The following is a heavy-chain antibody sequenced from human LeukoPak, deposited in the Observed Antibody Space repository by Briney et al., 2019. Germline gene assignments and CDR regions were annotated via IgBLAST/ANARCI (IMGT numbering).Heavy chain of an antibody. V-gene: IGHV3-30-3*01. D-gene: IGHD2-8*01. CDR3: AREPLYAALDY. CDR2: ISYDGSNK. J-gene: IGHJ4*02. CDR1: GFTFSSCA. Sequence: PGGSLRLSCAASGFTFSSCAMHWVRQAPGKGLEWVAVISYDGSNKYYADSVKGRFTISRDNSKNTLYLQMNSLRAEDTAVYYCAREPLYAALDYWGQGTLVTVSS.